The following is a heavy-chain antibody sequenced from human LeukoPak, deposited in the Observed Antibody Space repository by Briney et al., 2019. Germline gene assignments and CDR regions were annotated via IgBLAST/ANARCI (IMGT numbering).Heavy chain of an antibody. D-gene: IGHD3-10*01. CDR2: ISSTGGDI. CDR3: ATDDRDYYYYYMDV. Sequence: PGGSLRPSCAASGFTFSIYGMNWVRQAPGKGLEWVSSISSTGGDIYYADSVRGRFTISRVNAKNSLYLQLNRLRAEDTAVYFCATDDRDYYYYYMDVWGKGTTLTVSS. J-gene: IGHJ6*03. V-gene: IGHV3-21*01. CDR1: GFTFSIYG.